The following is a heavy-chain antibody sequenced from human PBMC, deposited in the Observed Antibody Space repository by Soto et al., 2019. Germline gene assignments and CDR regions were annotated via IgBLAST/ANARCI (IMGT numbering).Heavy chain of an antibody. CDR3: ARGPATAPDAY. V-gene: IGHV1-46*01. D-gene: IGHD2-2*01. Sequence: QVQLAQSGTEVKKPGASVKVSCKTSGYIFTSYYIHWVRQAPGQGLEWMGIINPSGGTTTYAQKFQGRVTMTRDTSTSAVYMGLSSLRSEDTAVYYCARGPATAPDAYWGLGTLVTVSS. J-gene: IGHJ4*02. CDR2: INPSGGTT. CDR1: GYIFTSYY.